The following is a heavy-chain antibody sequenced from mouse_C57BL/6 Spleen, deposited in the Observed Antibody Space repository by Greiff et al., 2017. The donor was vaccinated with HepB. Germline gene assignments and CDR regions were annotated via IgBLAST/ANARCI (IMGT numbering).Heavy chain of an antibody. J-gene: IGHJ3*01. V-gene: IGHV1-64*01. CDR3: ARDGYPFAY. CDR1: GYTFTSYW. D-gene: IGHD2-3*01. Sequence: QVQLKQPGAELVKPGASVKLSCKASGYTFTSYWMHWVKQRPGQGLEWIGMIHPNSGSTNYNEKFKSKATLTVDKSSSTAYMQLSSLTSEDSAVYYCARDGYPFAYWGQGTLVTVSA. CDR2: IHPNSGST.